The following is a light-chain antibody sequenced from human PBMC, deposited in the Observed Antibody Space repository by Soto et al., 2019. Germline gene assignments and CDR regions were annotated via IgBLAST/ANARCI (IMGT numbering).Light chain of an antibody. V-gene: IGKV3-20*01. CDR1: QSVIRNY. CDR3: QKYDTSPYD. CDR2: GAS. Sequence: EGMLTQSPGTLSLSPGEGAILSCRSSQSVIRNYLAWYQKKRGQAPRLLIYGASSRATGIPDRFSGSGSGTGFTLTISRLEPEDFAVYYCQKYDTSPYDFGQGTKLEI. J-gene: IGKJ2*01.